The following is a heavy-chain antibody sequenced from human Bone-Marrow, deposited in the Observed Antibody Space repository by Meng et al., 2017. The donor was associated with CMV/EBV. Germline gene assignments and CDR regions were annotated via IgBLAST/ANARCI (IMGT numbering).Heavy chain of an antibody. CDR2: INPNSGGT. J-gene: IGHJ4*02. V-gene: IGHV1-2*02. CDR3: ARIDLRLPPDCSSTSCYPGDDY. CDR1: GYTFTGYY. Sequence: ASVKVSCKASGYTFTGYYMHWVRQAPGQGLEWMGWINPNSGGTNYAQKFQGRVTMTRNTSISTAYMELSSLRSEDTAVYYCARIDLRLPPDCSSTSCYPGDDYWGQGTRVTVSS. D-gene: IGHD2-2*01.